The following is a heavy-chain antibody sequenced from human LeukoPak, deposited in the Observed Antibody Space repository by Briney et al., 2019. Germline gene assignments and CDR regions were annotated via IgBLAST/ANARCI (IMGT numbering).Heavy chain of an antibody. Sequence: PGGSLRLSCEASGFTFSDYAMSWVRQAPGKGLEWVSGITGSGGTVNYADSVKGRFTISRDNSKNTLYLQMNSLRAEDTAVYYCAKQRRFDYFCQGNLITDSS. CDR1: GFTFSDYA. CDR2: ITGSGGTV. D-gene: IGHD6-25*01. CDR3: AKQRRFDY. J-gene: IGHJ4*02. V-gene: IGHV3-23*01.